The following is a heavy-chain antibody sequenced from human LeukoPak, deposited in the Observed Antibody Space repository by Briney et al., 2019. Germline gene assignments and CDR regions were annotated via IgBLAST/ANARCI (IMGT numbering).Heavy chain of an antibody. Sequence: GGSLRLSCAASGFTFSSHEMNWVRQPLGKGLERVSYISSSGSTIYYADSVKGRFTISRDNAKNSLYLQMNSLRAEDTAVYYCARDRGSSGPNYFDYWGQGNPGHRLL. CDR1: GFTFSSHE. V-gene: IGHV3-48*03. J-gene: IGHJ4*02. D-gene: IGHD6-19*01. CDR2: ISSSGSTI. CDR3: ARDRGSSGPNYFDY.